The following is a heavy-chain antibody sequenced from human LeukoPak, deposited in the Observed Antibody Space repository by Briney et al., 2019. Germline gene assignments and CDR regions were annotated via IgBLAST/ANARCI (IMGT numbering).Heavy chain of an antibody. CDR3: ARAHNWNYWFDP. J-gene: IGHJ5*02. CDR1: GGSISSGGYS. Sequence: SQTLSLTCAVSGGSISSGGYSWSWIRQPPGKGLEWIGYIYHSGSTYYNPSLKSRVTISADTSNNHFSLKLNSVTAADTAVYFCARAHNWNYWFDPWGQGTLVTVSS. D-gene: IGHD1-7*01. CDR2: IYHSGST. V-gene: IGHV4-30-2*01.